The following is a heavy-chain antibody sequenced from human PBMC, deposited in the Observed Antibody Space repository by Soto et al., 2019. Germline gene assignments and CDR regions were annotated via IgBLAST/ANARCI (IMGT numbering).Heavy chain of an antibody. CDR1: GFTFDDYA. V-gene: IGHV3-9*01. Sequence: GGSLRLSCAASGFTFDDYAMHWVRQAPGKGLEWVSGISWNSGSIGYADSVKGRFTISRDNAKNSLYLQMNSLRAEDTALYYCAKADCSSTSCQTHGAFDIWGQGTMVTVSS. D-gene: IGHD2-2*01. CDR3: AKADCSSTSCQTHGAFDI. J-gene: IGHJ3*02. CDR2: ISWNSGSI.